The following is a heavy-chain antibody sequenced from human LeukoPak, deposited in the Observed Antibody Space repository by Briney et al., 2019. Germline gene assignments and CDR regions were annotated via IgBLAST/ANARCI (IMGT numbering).Heavy chain of an antibody. J-gene: IGHJ6*02. V-gene: IGHV4-34*01. CDR3: ARGDFSNNGRISYSGMDV. CDR2: INHSGST. D-gene: IGHD4-11*01. CDR1: GGSFSGYY. Sequence: SETLSLTCAVPGGSFSGYYWSWIRQPPGKGLEWIAEINHSGSTNYNPSLKSRVCISLDASKNQFSLHLTSVTAADTAMYFCARGDFSNNGRISYSGMDVWGQGTTVTVSS.